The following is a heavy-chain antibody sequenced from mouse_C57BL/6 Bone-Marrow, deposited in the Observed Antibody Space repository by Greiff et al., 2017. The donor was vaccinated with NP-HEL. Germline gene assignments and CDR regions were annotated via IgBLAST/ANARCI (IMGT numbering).Heavy chain of an antibody. CDR3: AMGTTVVATGGYYYAMDY. CDR1: GYTFTSYW. D-gene: IGHD1-1*01. J-gene: IGHJ4*01. V-gene: IGHV1-72*01. Sequence: QVQLKQPGAELVKPGASVKLSCKASGYTFTSYWMHWVKQRPGRGLEWIGRIDPNSGGTKYNEKFKSKATLTVDKPSSTAYMQLSSLTSEDSAVYYCAMGTTVVATGGYYYAMDYWGQGTSVTVSS. CDR2: IDPNSGGT.